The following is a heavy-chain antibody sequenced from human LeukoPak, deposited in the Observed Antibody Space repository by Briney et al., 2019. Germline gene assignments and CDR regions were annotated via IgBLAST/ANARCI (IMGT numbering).Heavy chain of an antibody. CDR2: ISGSGGST. CDR1: GFTFSSYA. CDR3: AIPYSAVAGPSDY. V-gene: IGHV3-23*01. Sequence: GGSLRLSCAASGFTFSSYAMRWVRQAPGKGLEWVSAISGSGGSTYYADSVKGRFTISRDNSKNTLYLQMNSLRAEDTAVDYCAIPYSAVAGPSDYWGQGTLVTVSS. D-gene: IGHD6-19*01. J-gene: IGHJ4*02.